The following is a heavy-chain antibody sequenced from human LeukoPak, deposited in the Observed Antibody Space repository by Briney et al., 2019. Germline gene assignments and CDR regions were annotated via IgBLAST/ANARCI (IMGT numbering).Heavy chain of an antibody. CDR3: AKDSDYYGSGTGPDY. Sequence: PGGSLRLSCAASGFTFDDYTMHWVRHAPGKGLEWVSLISWDGGSTYYADSVKGRFTISRDNSKNSPYLQMNSLRTEDTALYYCAKDSDYYGSGTGPDYWGQGTLVTVSS. CDR2: ISWDGGST. D-gene: IGHD3-10*01. J-gene: IGHJ4*02. CDR1: GFTFDDYT. V-gene: IGHV3-43*01.